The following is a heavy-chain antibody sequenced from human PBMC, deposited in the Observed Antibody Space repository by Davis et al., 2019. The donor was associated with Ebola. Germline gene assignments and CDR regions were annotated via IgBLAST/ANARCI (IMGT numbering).Heavy chain of an antibody. J-gene: IGHJ3*02. D-gene: IGHD1-26*01. CDR3: ARSGIVPRTDSFHI. Sequence: PGGSLRLSCKGSGYTFSNYWIGWVRQMPGKGLDWMGIIYPGGSDTKYNPSFQGQVTMSADKSINTAYLQWSSLKASDTAKYYCARSGIVPRTDSFHIWGQGTMVTVSS. CDR2: IYPGGSDT. V-gene: IGHV5-51*01. CDR1: GYTFSNYW.